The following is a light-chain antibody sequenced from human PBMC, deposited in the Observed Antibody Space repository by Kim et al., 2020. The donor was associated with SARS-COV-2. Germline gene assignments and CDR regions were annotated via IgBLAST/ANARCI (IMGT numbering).Light chain of an antibody. V-gene: IGKV3-20*01. J-gene: IGKJ1*01. Sequence: NYLAWYQQKPGQAPRLLIYGASSRATGIPDRFSGSGSGTDFTLTISRLEPEDFAVYYCQQYGSSPRAFGQGTKVEIK. CDR1: NY. CDR3: QQYGSSPRA. CDR2: GAS.